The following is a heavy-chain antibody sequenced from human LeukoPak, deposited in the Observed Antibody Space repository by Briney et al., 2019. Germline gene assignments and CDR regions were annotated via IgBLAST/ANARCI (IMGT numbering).Heavy chain of an antibody. CDR1: GFTFSSYW. CDR3: ARGGFYYDGSGYYYYY. J-gene: IGHJ4*02. CDR2: IKQDGSEK. D-gene: IGHD3-22*01. V-gene: IGHV3-7*01. Sequence: GGSLRLSWAASGFTFSSYWMSWVRQAPGKGLEWVANIKQDGSEKYYVDSVKGRFTISRDNAKNSLYLQMNSLRAEDTAVYYCARGGFYYDGSGYYYYYWGQGTLVTVSS.